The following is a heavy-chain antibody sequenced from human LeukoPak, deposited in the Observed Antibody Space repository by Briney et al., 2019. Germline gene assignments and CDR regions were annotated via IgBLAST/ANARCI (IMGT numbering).Heavy chain of an antibody. J-gene: IGHJ4*02. Sequence: SQTLSPTCTVSGGSISSGGYYWSWIRQHPEKGLEWIGYIYYSGSTYYNPSLKSRVTMSVDTSKNQFSLNLSSVTAADTAVYYCARGWYYFDYWGQGTLVTVSS. CDR1: GGSISSGGYY. CDR3: ARGWYYFDY. V-gene: IGHV4-31*03. CDR2: IYYSGST. D-gene: IGHD6-13*01.